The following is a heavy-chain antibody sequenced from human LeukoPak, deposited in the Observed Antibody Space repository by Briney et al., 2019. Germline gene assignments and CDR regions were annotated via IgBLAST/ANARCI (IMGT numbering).Heavy chain of an antibody. CDR1: GFTFSDTW. CDR3: TTWSSQFDY. CDR2: IQTKTDGGTT. Sequence: GGSLRLSCAASGFTFSDTWMTWVRQAPGKGLECVGFIQTKTDGGTTDSATPVKGRFTVSRDDSKNTLYLQMNSLKTEDTAVYYCTTWSSQFDYWGQGTLVTVSS. V-gene: IGHV3-15*01. D-gene: IGHD6-6*01. J-gene: IGHJ4*02.